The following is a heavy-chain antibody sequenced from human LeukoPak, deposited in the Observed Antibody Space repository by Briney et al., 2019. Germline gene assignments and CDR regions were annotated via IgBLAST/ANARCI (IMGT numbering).Heavy chain of an antibody. D-gene: IGHD6-6*01. J-gene: IGHJ4*02. CDR2: ITHTGSPI. CDR3: ARDPDTSSKVDY. Sequence: VGSLRLSCAVSGFTFSDHYMSWIRQTPGKGLQWISRITHTGSPIYYADSVKGRFTISRDNAKNSLYLQMNSLRAEDTAVYYCARDPDTSSKVDYWGQGTLVTVSS. CDR1: GFTFSDHY. V-gene: IGHV3-11*01.